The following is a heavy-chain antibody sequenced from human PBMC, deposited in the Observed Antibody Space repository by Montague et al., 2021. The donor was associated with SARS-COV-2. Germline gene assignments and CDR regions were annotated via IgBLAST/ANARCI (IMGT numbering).Heavy chain of an antibody. V-gene: IGHV4-59*08. CDR1: CGSISSYY. D-gene: IGHD3-10*01. J-gene: IGHJ3*01. Sequence: SDTLSLTRTVSCGSISSYYWSWIRQPPRKGLESIGFIYYSGGTNSNPSLTIRVPISVDTSKNQFSLTLSSLTAADTAVYYCARRGQGTMVRVVIISAFDLWGQGTMVTVSS. CDR2: IYYSGGT. CDR3: ARRGQGTMVRVVIISAFDL.